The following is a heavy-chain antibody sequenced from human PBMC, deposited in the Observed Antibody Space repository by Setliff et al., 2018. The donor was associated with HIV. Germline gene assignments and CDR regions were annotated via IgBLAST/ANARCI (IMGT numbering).Heavy chain of an antibody. J-gene: IGHJ4*02. CDR1: GFTFTSYA. D-gene: IGHD3-10*01. V-gene: IGHV3-23*01. CDR3: TRGTTGQTDGSINALGAY. CDR2: VSGSGDRT. Sequence: GGSLRLSCAASGFTFTSYAMSWVRQAPGKGLEWLSSVSGSGDRTYYADSVKGRFTMSRDNAENTLYLQMHGLRVEDTAIYYCTRGTTGQTDGSINALGAYWGQGALVTVSS.